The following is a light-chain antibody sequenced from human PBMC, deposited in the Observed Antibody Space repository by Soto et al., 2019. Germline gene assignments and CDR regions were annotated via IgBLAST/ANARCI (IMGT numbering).Light chain of an antibody. Sequence: QSALTQPASVSGSPGQSITISCTGTSSDIGGYDYVSWYQQHPGKVPKLMIYEVSNRPSGVSNRFSGSKSGNTASLTISGLQAEDEADYYCCSYTSTITYVFGTGTKVTGL. CDR3: CSYTSTITYV. J-gene: IGLJ1*01. CDR1: SSDIGGYDY. V-gene: IGLV2-14*01. CDR2: EVS.